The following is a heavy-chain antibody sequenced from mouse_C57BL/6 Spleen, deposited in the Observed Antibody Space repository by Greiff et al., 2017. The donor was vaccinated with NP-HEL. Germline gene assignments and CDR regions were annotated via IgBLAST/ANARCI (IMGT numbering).Heavy chain of an antibody. Sequence: VKLMESGPGLVQPSQSLSITCTVSGFSLTSYGVHWVRQSPGKGLEWLGVIWSGGSTDYNAAFLSRLSISKDNSKSQVFFKMNSLQADDTAIYYCARYNYDYDVDAMDYWGQGTSVTVSS. CDR3: ARYNYDYDVDAMDY. J-gene: IGHJ4*01. CDR2: IWSGGST. V-gene: IGHV2-2*01. D-gene: IGHD2-4*01. CDR1: GFSLTSYG.